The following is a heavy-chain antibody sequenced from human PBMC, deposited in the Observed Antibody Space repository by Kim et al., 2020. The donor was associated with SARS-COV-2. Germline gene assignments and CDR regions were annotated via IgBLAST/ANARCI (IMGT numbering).Heavy chain of an antibody. J-gene: IGHJ6*02. V-gene: IGHV1-69*13. CDR3: ARDPGAPLGSGSYHGMDV. CDR2: IIPIFGTA. D-gene: IGHD3-10*02. CDR1: GGTFSSYA. Sequence: SVKVSCKASGGTFSSYAMSWVRQAPGQGLEWMGGIIPIFGTANYAQKFQGRVTITADESTSTAYMELSSLRSEDTAVYYCARDPGAPLGSGSYHGMDVWGQGTTVTVSS.